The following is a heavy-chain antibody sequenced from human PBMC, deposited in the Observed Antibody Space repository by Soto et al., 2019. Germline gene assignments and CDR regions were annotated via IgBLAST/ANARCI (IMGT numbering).Heavy chain of an antibody. CDR1: GFTFNTND. D-gene: IGHD6-19*01. CDR2: IRGGSEIT. V-gene: IGHV3-23*01. J-gene: IGHJ4*02. CDR3: AKNSGWFT. Sequence: EVQILESGGGLVQPGGSLRLSCVATGFTFNTNDMSWIRQAPGKGLEWVSLIRGGSEITNYADSVKGRFTISRDNSKYTVYLEMNRLRAEDTALYYCAKNSGWFTWGQGTLVTVSS.